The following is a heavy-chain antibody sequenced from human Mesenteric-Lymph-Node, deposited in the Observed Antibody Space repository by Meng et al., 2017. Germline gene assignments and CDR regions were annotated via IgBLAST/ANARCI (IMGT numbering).Heavy chain of an antibody. Sequence: GGSLRLSCAASGFTFSNSDMNWVRQASGKGLEWVGRIKSKTDGGTTDYAAPVKGRFTISRDDSKNTLYLQMNSLKTEDTAVYYCTTDQITMIVVANDAFDIWGQGTMVTVSS. D-gene: IGHD3-22*01. V-gene: IGHV3-15*01. CDR3: TTDQITMIVVANDAFDI. CDR2: IKSKTDGGTT. J-gene: IGHJ3*02. CDR1: GFTFSNSD.